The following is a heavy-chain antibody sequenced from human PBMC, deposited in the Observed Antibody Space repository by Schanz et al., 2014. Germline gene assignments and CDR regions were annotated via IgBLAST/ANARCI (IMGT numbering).Heavy chain of an antibody. D-gene: IGHD3-10*01. V-gene: IGHV4-30-2*06. CDR1: GGSISSGGYS. CDR2: IYSSGNT. CDR3: ALREKPYGPFAS. J-gene: IGHJ4*02. Sequence: QVQLQESGPGLMKPSQTLSLTCAVSGGSISSGGYSWNWIRQSPGKGLEWIGYIYSSGNTYYNPSLKSRVTISVDRSKNQFSLRLDSVTAADTAVYYCALREKPYGPFASWGQGALVTVSS.